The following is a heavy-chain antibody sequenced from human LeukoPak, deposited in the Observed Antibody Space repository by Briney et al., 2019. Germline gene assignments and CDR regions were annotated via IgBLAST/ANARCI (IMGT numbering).Heavy chain of an antibody. Sequence: SETLSLTCAVYGGSFSGYYWSWIRQSPGKGLEWIGEINHSGSINYNPSLKSRVTLSVDSSRNQFSLILGSVTAADTAVYYCAFTTGNYYLDYWGQGTRVTVSS. CDR3: AFTTGNYYLDY. V-gene: IGHV4-34*01. D-gene: IGHD1-7*01. J-gene: IGHJ4*02. CDR2: INHSGSI. CDR1: GGSFSGYY.